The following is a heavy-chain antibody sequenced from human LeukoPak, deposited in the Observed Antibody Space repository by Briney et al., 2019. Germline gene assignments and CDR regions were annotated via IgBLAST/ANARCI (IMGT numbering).Heavy chain of an antibody. V-gene: IGHV3-21*01. CDR1: GFTFSSYS. D-gene: IGHD3-3*01. J-gene: IGHJ4*02. Sequence: GGSLRLSCAASGFTFSSYSMNWVRQAPGKGLEWVSSISSSSYIYYADSVKGRFTISRDNAKNSLYLQMNSLRAEDTAVYYCARSDDFWSGYSFDYWGQGTLVTVSS. CDR2: ISSSSYI. CDR3: ARSDDFWSGYSFDY.